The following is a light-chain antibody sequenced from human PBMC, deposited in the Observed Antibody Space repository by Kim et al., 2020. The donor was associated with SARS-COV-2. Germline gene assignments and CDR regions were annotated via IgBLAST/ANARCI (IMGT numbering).Light chain of an antibody. Sequence: SYELTQPPSVSVAPGKTARITCGGNNIGSKSVHWYQQKPGQAPVLVIYYDSDRPSGIPERFSGSNSGNTATLTISRVEAGDEADYYCQVWDSSSDHVVFGGGTKLNV. V-gene: IGLV3-21*04. CDR2: YDS. CDR3: QVWDSSSDHVV. J-gene: IGLJ2*01. CDR1: NIGSKS.